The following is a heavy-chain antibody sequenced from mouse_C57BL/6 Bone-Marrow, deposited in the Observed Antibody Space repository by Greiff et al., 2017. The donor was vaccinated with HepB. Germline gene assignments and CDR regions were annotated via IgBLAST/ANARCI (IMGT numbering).Heavy chain of an antibody. CDR2: INPSSGYT. CDR1: GYTFTSYW. V-gene: IGHV1-7*01. J-gene: IGHJ3*01. D-gene: IGHD2-4*01. Sequence: VQLVESGAELAKPGASVKLSCKASGYTFTSYWMHWVKQRPGQGLEWIGYINPSSGYTKYNQKFKDKATLTADKSSSTAYMQLSSLTYEDSAVYYCARTYYDYDGGFSWFAYWGQGTLVTVSA. CDR3: ARTYYDYDGGFSWFAY.